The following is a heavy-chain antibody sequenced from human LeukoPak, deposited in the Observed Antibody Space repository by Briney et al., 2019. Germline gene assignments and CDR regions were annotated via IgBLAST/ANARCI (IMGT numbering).Heavy chain of an antibody. CDR3: ARLGGGSYSGY. D-gene: IGHD1-26*01. V-gene: IGHV3-48*03. J-gene: IGHJ4*02. CDR2: ISSSGTTI. Sequence: GESLRLSCAASGFTFSSYEMNWVRQAPGKGLEWVSYISSSGTTIYYADSVKGRFTISRDNAKNSLYLQMNSLRAEDTAVYYCARLGGGSYSGYWGQGTPVTVSS. CDR1: GFTFSSYE.